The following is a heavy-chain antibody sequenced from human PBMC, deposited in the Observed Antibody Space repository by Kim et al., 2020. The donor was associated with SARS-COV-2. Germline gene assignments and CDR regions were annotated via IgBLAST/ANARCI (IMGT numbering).Heavy chain of an antibody. V-gene: IGHV3-48*03. CDR2: I. J-gene: IGHJ4*02. D-gene: IGHD4-4*01. Sequence: IYYADSGRGRFTISRDHDKNSLYLQMNSLRAEDTAVYYCARGPNYSPFDYWGQGTLVTVSS. CDR3: ARGPNYSPFDY.